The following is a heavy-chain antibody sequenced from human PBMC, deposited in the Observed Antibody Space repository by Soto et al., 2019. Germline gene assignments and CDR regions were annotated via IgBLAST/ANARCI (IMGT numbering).Heavy chain of an antibody. CDR2: IIPIFGTA. CDR3: ARRVGSGSKPMENHYYSYGMDV. D-gene: IGHD3-10*01. J-gene: IGHJ6*02. V-gene: IGHV1-69*13. Sequence: SVKVSCKASGGTFSSYAISWVRQAPGQGLEWMGGIIPIFGTANYAQKFQGRVTITADESTSTAYMELSSLRSEDTAVYYCARRVGSGSKPMENHYYSYGMDVCCQATTVTVSS. CDR1: GGTFSSYA.